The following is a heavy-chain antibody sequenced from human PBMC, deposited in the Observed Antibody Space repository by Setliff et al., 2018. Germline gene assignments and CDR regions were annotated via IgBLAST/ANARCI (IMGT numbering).Heavy chain of an antibody. V-gene: IGHV3-21*04. CDR2: ISDTSIHI. CDR3: ASTQRGTSSEC. D-gene: IGHD6-6*01. CDR1: GFTVSTNY. Sequence: KPGGSLRLSCAASGFTVSTNYMTWVRQAPGKGLEWVSAISDTSIHIYYGESVKGRFTISRDNAKNSLYVQMNSLRAEDTAVYYCASTQRGTSSECWGQGTLVTVSS. J-gene: IGHJ4*02.